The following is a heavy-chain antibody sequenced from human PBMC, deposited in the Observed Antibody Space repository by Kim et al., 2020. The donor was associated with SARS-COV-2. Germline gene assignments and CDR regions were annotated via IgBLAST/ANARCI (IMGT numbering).Heavy chain of an antibody. V-gene: IGHV3-33*06. J-gene: IGHJ4*02. CDR2: IWYDGSNK. CDR3: AKGRGNYYYYFDY. Sequence: GGSLRLSCAASGFTFSSYGMHWVRQAPGKGLEWVAVIWYDGSNKYYVDSVKGRFIVSRDSSKNTLFLQMNSLRVEATAVYFCAKGRGNYYYYFDYWGKGT. CDR1: GFTFSSYG. D-gene: IGHD1-26*01.